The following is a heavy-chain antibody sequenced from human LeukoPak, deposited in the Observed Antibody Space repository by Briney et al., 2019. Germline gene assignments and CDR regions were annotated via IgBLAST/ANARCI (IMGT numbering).Heavy chain of an antibody. D-gene: IGHD2-15*01. V-gene: IGHV4-34*01. Sequence: TSETLSLTCAVYGGSFSGYYWSWIRQPPGKGLEWIGEINHSGSTNYNPSLKSRVTISVDTSKNQFSLKLSSVTAADTAAYYCARGQDIVVVVAARNWFDPWGQGTLVTVSS. CDR1: GGSFSGYY. CDR3: ARGQDIVVVVAARNWFDP. CDR2: INHSGST. J-gene: IGHJ5*02.